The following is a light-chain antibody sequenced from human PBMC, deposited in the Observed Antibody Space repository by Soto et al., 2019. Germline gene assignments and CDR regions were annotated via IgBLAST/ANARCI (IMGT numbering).Light chain of an antibody. V-gene: IGKV1-33*01. CDR2: DAY. J-gene: IGKJ3*01. CDR1: HDIGNS. Sequence: DIQMTQSPPCLCSALVDRVSITCQASHDIGNSLNWYQDKPGQPPKLVIYDAYNLETGVPSTFSGNGYGTDFTFTISSLRTEDIATYYCQKSDHLPLFGPGTKVDIK. CDR3: QKSDHLPL.